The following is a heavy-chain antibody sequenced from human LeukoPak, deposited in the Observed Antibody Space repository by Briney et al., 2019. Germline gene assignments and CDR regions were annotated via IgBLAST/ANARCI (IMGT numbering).Heavy chain of an antibody. CDR1: GGTFSSYA. CDR3: ARAIYDYVWGSPYYFDY. CDR2: MNPNSGNT. D-gene: IGHD3-16*01. V-gene: IGHV1-8*02. Sequence: ASVKVSCKASGGTFSSYAISWVRQAPGQGLEWMGWMNPNSGNTDYAQKFQGRVTMTRNTSISTAYMELSSLRSEDTAVYYCARAIYDYVWGSPYYFDYWGQGTLVTVSS. J-gene: IGHJ4*02.